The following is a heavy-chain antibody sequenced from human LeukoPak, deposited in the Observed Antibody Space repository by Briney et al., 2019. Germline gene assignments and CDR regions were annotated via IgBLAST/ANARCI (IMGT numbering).Heavy chain of an antibody. CDR3: AKDRSIAAATD. CDR1: GFTFSSYG. J-gene: IGHJ4*02. V-gene: IGHV3-30*18. D-gene: IGHD6-13*01. CDR2: ISYDGSNK. Sequence: GGSLRLSCAASGFTFSSYGMHWVRQAPGKGLEWVAVISYDGSNKYYADSVKGRFTISRDNSKNTLYLQMNSLRAEDTAVYYCAKDRSIAAATDWGQGTLVTVSS.